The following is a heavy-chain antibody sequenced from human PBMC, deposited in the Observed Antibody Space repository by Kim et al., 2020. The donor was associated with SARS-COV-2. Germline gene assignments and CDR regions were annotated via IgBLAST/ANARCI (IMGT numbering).Heavy chain of an antibody. J-gene: IGHJ2*01. CDR3: ARLAKSAERYFDL. CDR2: IYYSGST. Sequence: SETLSLTCSVSGGFVSTSGYFWAWIRQPPGRGLEWIGMIYYSGSTFYSPSLKGRVTISVDLSWNHFSLTLRSATAADMGVYYCARLAKSAERYFDLWGRGTLLTVSS. CDR1: GGFVSTSGYF. V-gene: IGHV4-39*02.